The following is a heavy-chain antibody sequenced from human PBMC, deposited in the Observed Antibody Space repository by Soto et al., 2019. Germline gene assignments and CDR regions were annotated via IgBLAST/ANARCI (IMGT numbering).Heavy chain of an antibody. CDR3: ARDSGGTTVAFGMDV. Sequence: QVQLVQSGAEVKKPGSSVKVSCKASGGTFSSYAISWVRQAPGQGLEWMGGIIPIFGTANYAQKFQGRVTITADESTRTAYMELSSLRSADTAVYYWARDSGGTTVAFGMDVWGPGTTVTVSS. J-gene: IGHJ6*02. CDR1: GGTFSSYA. CDR2: IIPIFGTA. D-gene: IGHD4-17*01. V-gene: IGHV1-69*01.